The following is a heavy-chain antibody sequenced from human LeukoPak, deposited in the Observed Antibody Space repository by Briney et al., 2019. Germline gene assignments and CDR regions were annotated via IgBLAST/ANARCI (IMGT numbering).Heavy chain of an antibody. CDR2: ISVRSNYI. J-gene: IGHJ4*02. Sequence: GGSLRLSCAASGYTFSSFSINWVRQAPGKGLEWVSSISVRSNYIYYADSVRGRFTISRDDARDSLYLQMNSLRAEDTAVYYCVRLRRNSDTSGYYYYYDFWGQGTLVIFSS. D-gene: IGHD3-22*01. CDR3: VRLRRNSDTSGYYYYYDF. CDR1: GYTFSSFS. V-gene: IGHV3-21*01.